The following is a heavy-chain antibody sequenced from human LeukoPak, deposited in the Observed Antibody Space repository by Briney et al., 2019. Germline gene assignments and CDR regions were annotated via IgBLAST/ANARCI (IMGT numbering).Heavy chain of an antibody. CDR3: TTDVWFGELPPMDV. V-gene: IGHV1-69*04. Sequence: SVRVSCKASGGTFSSYAISWVRQAPGQGLEWMGRIIPILGIANYAQKFQGRVTITADKSTSTAYMELNSLKTEDTAVYYCTTDVWFGELPPMDVWGKGTTVTVSS. D-gene: IGHD3-10*01. J-gene: IGHJ6*03. CDR1: GGTFSSYA. CDR2: IIPILGIA.